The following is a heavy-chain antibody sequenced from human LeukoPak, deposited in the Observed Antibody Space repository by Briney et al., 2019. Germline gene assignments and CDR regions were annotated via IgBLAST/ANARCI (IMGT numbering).Heavy chain of an antibody. V-gene: IGHV4-59*08. D-gene: IGHD3-16*02. Sequence: SETLSLTCTVSGGSISSYYWSWIRQPPGKGLEWMGYIYYSGSTNYNPSPMRRVNISVDTSKSQFSLQLGSVTAADTTVYYCARHPHVDYVWGSYRPYYFDYWGQGTLVTVSS. CDR3: ARHPHVDYVWGSYRPYYFDY. CDR2: IYYSGST. CDR1: GGSISSYY. J-gene: IGHJ4*02.